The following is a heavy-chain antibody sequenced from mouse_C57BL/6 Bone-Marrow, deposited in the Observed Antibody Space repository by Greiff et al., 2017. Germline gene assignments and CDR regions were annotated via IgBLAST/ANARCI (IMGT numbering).Heavy chain of an antibody. CDR1: GYTFTSYW. Sequence: QQSGAELMMPGASVKLSCKASGYTFTSYWMHWVKQRPGQGLEWIGEIDPSDSYTNYNQKFKGKSTLTVDKSSSTAYMQLSSLTSEDSAVYYCALYYSNLDYWGQGTTLTVSS. CDR3: ALYYSNLDY. D-gene: IGHD2-5*01. V-gene: IGHV1-69*01. J-gene: IGHJ2*01. CDR2: IDPSDSYT.